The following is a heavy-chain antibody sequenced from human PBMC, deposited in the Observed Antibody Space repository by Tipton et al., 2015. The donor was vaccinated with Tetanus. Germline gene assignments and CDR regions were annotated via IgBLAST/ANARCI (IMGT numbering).Heavy chain of an antibody. V-gene: IGHV4-34*01. CDR3: ARGGGNTMFRGGEFVHSYYYQGMDV. D-gene: IGHD3-10*01. Sequence: TLSLTCAVYGGSFSNYFWRWIRQPPGKGLEWIGEISPSGNTNYNPSLKSRVTISLDRSKNQFSLKLTSVTAADTAVYYCARGGGNTMFRGGEFVHSYYYQGMDVWGQGTTVTVSS. J-gene: IGHJ6*02. CDR1: GGSFSNYF. CDR2: ISPSGNT.